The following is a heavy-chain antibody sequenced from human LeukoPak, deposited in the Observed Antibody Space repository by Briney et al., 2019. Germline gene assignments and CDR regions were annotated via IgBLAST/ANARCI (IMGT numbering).Heavy chain of an antibody. CDR2: IYSDNT. CDR1: GFTVSSNS. CDR3: ARGSTYYDILTGYHYYFDY. D-gene: IGHD3-9*01. V-gene: IGHV3-53*01. Sequence: GGSLRLSCTVSGFTVSSNSMSWVRQAPGKGLEWVSFIYSDNTHYSDSVKGRFTISRDNSKNTLYLQMNSLRAEDTAVYYCARGSTYYDILTGYHYYFDYWGQGTLVTVSS. J-gene: IGHJ4*02.